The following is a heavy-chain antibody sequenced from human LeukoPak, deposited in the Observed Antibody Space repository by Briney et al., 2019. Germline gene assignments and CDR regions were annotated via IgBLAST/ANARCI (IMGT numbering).Heavy chain of an antibody. D-gene: IGHD6-13*01. CDR1: GGSIIRHY. V-gene: IGHV4-59*11. J-gene: IGHJ4*02. CDR2: THFSGTT. Sequence: SETLSLTCSVSGGSIIRHYWTWIRQPPGKGLEWIGYTHFSGTTNYNPSLKSRATISLDRAKNQISLTLTSVTAADTAVYFCARPKAAGSYDFWGQGTLVTVSS. CDR3: ARPKAAGSYDF.